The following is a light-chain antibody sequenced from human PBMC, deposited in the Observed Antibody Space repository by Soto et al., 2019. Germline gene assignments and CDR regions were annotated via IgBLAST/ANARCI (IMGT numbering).Light chain of an antibody. CDR3: QQASSFPLT. J-gene: IGKJ4*01. Sequence: IQMTQSPSSVSASVGDRVPITCRASPPISSWLAWYQQKPRQPPNLLIYSASTLRSGVPSRFSGSESGTLFTLTITNLQPEDFATYYCQQASSFPLTFGGGTKVE. V-gene: IGKV1-12*01. CDR1: PPISSW. CDR2: SAS.